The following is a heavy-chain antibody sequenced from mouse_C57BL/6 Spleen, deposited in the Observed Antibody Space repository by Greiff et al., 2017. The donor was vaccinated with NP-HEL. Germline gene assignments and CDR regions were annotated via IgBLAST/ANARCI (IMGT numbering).Heavy chain of an antibody. CDR1: GYTFTSYW. V-gene: IGHV1-64*01. J-gene: IGHJ4*01. CDR3: ARSFTTVVAEAMDY. CDR2: IHPNSGST. D-gene: IGHD1-1*01. Sequence: QVQLQQPGAELVKPGASVKLSCKASGYTFTSYWMHWVKQRPGQGLEWIGMIHPNSGSTNYNEKFKSKATLTVDKSSSTAYMQLSSLTSEDSAVYYCARSFTTVVAEAMDYWGQGTSVTVSS.